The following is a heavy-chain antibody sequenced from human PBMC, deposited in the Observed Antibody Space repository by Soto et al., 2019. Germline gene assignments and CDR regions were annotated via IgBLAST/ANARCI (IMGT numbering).Heavy chain of an antibody. D-gene: IGHD3-10*01. Sequence: WRRHNRERKLKGYVYIDGRGSSNNNQNHKSRVTISVDTSKNQFSLKLSSVTAADTAVYYCARIANLYYYGSGSYLDYWGQGTLVTVSS. CDR2: IDGRGSS. CDR3: ARIANLYYYGSGSYLDY. V-gene: IGHV4-59*01. J-gene: IGHJ4*02.